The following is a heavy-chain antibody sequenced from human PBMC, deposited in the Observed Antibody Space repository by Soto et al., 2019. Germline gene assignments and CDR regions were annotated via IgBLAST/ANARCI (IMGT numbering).Heavy chain of an antibody. CDR2: IYHSGRT. J-gene: IGHJ4*02. CDR1: GGSISNGYYY. D-gene: IGHD2-15*01. Sequence: SEPPSLTCTVSGGSISNGYYYWSWVRQNPGKGLEWIGHIYHSGRTYYNPSLKSRVTISVDTSKNQFSLNLSSVTAADTAVYYCARWVEVSLDYFDSWGQGTPVTVS. V-gene: IGHV4-31*03. CDR3: ARWVEVSLDYFDS.